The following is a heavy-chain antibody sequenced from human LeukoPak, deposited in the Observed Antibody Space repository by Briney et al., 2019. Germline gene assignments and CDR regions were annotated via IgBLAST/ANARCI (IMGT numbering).Heavy chain of an antibody. J-gene: IGHJ4*02. Sequence: PSETLSLTCTVSGGSISSSSYYWGWIRQPPGKGLEWIGSIYYSGSTYYNPSLKSRVTISVDTSKNQFSLKLSSVTAADTAVYYCAGPAIVGATRVYYFDYWGQGTLVTVSS. CDR1: GGSISSSSYY. V-gene: IGHV4-39*01. CDR2: IYYSGST. CDR3: AGPAIVGATRVYYFDY. D-gene: IGHD1-26*01.